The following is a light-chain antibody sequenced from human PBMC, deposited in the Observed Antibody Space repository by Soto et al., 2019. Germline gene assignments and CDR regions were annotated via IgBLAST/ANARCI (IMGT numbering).Light chain of an antibody. CDR3: QQSYSTPFT. V-gene: IGKV1-39*01. Sequence: DIQMTQSPSSLSASVGDRVTITCRASQSISSYLNWYQQKPGKAPNLLIYAASSLQSGVPSRFSGSGSGTDFTLPISSLQPEDFATYYCQQSYSTPFTFGQGTKLEIE. J-gene: IGKJ2*01. CDR2: AAS. CDR1: QSISSY.